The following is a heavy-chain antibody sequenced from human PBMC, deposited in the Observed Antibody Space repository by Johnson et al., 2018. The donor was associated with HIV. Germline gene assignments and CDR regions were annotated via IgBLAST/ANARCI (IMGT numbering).Heavy chain of an antibody. Sequence: QLVESGGGVVPPGGSLRLSCAASGFTFGDYAVHWVRQAPGEGLERVTGISWNSGSIGHADSVECRFTISRDHAKNTLYLQMNSLRAEDTALYYCAKVYDDSSGYGALDIWGQGTMVTVSS. V-gene: IGHV3-9*01. CDR2: ISWNSGSI. J-gene: IGHJ3*02. D-gene: IGHD3-22*01. CDR1: GFTFGDYA. CDR3: AKVYDDSSGYGALDI.